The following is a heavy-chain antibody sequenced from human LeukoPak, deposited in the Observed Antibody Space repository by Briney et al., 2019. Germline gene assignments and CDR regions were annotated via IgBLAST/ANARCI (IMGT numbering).Heavy chain of an antibody. CDR2: IWYDGSNK. CDR3: ARDYSAYCCGRYGYYGMDV. J-gene: IGHJ6*02. Sequence: GGSLRLSLTVSGFTFSSSGMPWVRQAPGKGLEWVAVIWYDGSNKYYADSVKGRFTISRDDSKNTLYLQMNSLRAEDTAVYYCARDYSAYCCGRYGYYGMDVWGQGTTVTVSS. V-gene: IGHV3-33*01. CDR1: GFTFSSSG. D-gene: IGHD1-26*01.